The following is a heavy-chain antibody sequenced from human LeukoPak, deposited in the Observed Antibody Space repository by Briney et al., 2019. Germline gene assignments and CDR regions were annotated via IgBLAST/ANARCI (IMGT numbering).Heavy chain of an antibody. J-gene: IGHJ4*02. CDR3: VRKIGSPPSPGHFDY. CDR1: GFSFSTYW. Sequence: GGSLRLSCAASGFSFSTYWMGWVRQAPGKGLEWVTFISYDGNNRKYADSVAGRFTISRDNSKNTLYLEMNSVRPEDTALYYCVRKIGSPPSPGHFDYWGQGTLVTVSS. CDR2: ISYDGNNR. V-gene: IGHV3-30*03. D-gene: IGHD1-26*01.